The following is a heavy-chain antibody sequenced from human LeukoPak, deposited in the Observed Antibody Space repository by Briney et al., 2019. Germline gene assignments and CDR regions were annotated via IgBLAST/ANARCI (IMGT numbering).Heavy chain of an antibody. D-gene: IGHD6-19*01. CDR3: ARELAVAGTDFDY. J-gene: IGHJ4*02. Sequence: ASVKVSCKASGYTFTGYYMHWVRQAPGQGLEWMGRINPNSGGTNYAQKFQGRVTMTRDTSISTAYMELSRLRSDDTAVYYSARELAVAGTDFDYWGQGTLVTVSS. CDR1: GYTFTGYY. V-gene: IGHV1-2*06. CDR2: INPNSGGT.